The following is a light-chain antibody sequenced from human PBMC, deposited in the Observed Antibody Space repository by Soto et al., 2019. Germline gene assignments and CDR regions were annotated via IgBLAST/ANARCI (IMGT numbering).Light chain of an antibody. CDR3: CSYAGSYTFERV. J-gene: IGLJ3*02. V-gene: IGLV2-11*01. CDR1: SSDVGGYNY. Sequence: QSALTQPRSVSGSPGQSVTISCTGTSSDVGGYNYVSWYQQHPGKAPKLMIYDVGKRPSVVPDRFSGSKSGNTASLTISGLQAEDEADYYCCSYAGSYTFERVFGGGTKLTVL. CDR2: DVG.